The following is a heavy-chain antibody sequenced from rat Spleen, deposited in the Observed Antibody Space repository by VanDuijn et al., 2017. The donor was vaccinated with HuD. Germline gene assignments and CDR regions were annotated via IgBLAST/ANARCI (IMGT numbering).Heavy chain of an antibody. J-gene: IGHJ2*01. CDR1: GFTFSSYW. V-gene: IGHV5-58*01. Sequence: EVQLVETGGGLVQPGRSLKLSCVASGFTFSSYWMYWFRQAPGKGLEWVSSINPDGGSTYYPDSVKGRFTISRDNAENTLYLQMDSLRSEDTATYYCAVAGYGYWGQGVMVTVSS. D-gene: IGHD1-7*01. CDR3: AVAGYGY. CDR2: INPDGGST.